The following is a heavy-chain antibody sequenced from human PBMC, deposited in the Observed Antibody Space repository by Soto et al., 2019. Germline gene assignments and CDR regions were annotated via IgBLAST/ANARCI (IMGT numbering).Heavy chain of an antibody. Sequence: SETLSLTCAVSGGSISSGGYSWSWIRQPPGKGLEWIGYIYHSGSTYYNPSLKSRVTISVDRSKNQFSLKLSSVTAADTAVYYCARGPPFGSWGQGTLVTVSS. J-gene: IGHJ4*02. V-gene: IGHV4-30-2*01. CDR3: ARGPPFGS. CDR2: IYHSGST. CDR1: GGSISSGGYS.